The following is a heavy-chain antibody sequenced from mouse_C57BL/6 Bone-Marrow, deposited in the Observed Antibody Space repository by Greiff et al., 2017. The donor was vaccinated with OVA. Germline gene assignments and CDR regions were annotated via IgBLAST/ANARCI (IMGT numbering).Heavy chain of an antibody. J-gene: IGHJ1*03. Sequence: EVKLMESGAELVRPGASVKLSCTASGFNIKDDYMHWVKQRPEQGLEWIGWIDPENGDTESASKFQGKATITADTSSNTAYLQLSSLTSEDTAVYYCTSYWYFDVWGTGTTVTVSS. CDR1: GFNIKDDY. V-gene: IGHV14-4*01. CDR2: IDPENGDT. CDR3: TSYWYFDV.